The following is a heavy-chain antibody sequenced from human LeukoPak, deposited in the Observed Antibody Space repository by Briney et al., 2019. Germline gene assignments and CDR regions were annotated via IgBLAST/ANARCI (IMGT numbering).Heavy chain of an antibody. J-gene: IGHJ4*02. CDR2: INPSGGST. D-gene: IGHD2-15*01. CDR3: ARGGPVGYSREPFDY. Sequence: ASVKVSCKASGYTFTSYYMHWVRQAPGQGLEWMGIINPSGGSTSYAQKFQGRVTMTRDTSTSTVYMELSSLRSEDTAVYYCARGGPVGYSREPFDYWGQGTLVTVSS. V-gene: IGHV1-46*01. CDR1: GYTFTSYY.